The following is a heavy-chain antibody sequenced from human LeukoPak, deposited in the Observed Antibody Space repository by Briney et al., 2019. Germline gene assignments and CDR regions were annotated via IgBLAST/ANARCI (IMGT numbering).Heavy chain of an antibody. D-gene: IGHD3-10*01. CDR3: ARVYYGSGSLHYYYYYMDV. Sequence: GGSLRLSCAASGFTVSSNYMTWARQAPGKGLEWVSVTYSGGRTYYADSVKGRFTISRDNSKNTLYLQMNSLRAEDTAVYYCARVYYGSGSLHYYYYYMDVWGKGTTVTISS. CDR2: TYSGGRT. V-gene: IGHV3-53*01. J-gene: IGHJ6*03. CDR1: GFTVSSNY.